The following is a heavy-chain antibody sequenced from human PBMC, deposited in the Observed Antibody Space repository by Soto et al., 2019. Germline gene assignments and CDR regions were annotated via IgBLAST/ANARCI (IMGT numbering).Heavy chain of an antibody. CDR1: GYTFTSYA. D-gene: IGHD2-2*01. V-gene: IGHV1-8*02. CDR3: ARGPWDIVLVPAADVDPDY. Sequence: ASVKVSCKASGYTFTSYAMHWVRQAPGQRLEWMGWINASSGNTGYAQKFQGRVTMTRNTSISTAYMELSSLRSEDTAVYYCARGPWDIVLVPAADVDPDYWGQGTLVTVSS. CDR2: INASSGNT. J-gene: IGHJ4*02.